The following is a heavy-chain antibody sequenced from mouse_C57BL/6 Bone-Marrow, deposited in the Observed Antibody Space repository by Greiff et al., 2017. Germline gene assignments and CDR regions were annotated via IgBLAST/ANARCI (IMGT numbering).Heavy chain of an antibody. Sequence: EVHLVESGGDLVKPGGSLKLSCAASGFTFSSYGMSWVRQTPDKRLEWVATISSGGSYTYYPDSVKGRFTISRDNAKNTLYLQMSSLKSEDTAMYYCASLDGYWGQGTTLTVSS. J-gene: IGHJ2*01. CDR2: ISSGGSYT. D-gene: IGHD2-3*01. CDR3: ASLDGY. CDR1: GFTFSSYG. V-gene: IGHV5-6*01.